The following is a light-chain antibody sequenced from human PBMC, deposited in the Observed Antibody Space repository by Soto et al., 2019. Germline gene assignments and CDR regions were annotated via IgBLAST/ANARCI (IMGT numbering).Light chain of an antibody. CDR1: SSDVGSYNL. Sequence: QSPLTQPASVSGSPGQSITISCTGTSSDVGSYNLISWYQQYPGKAPKLMIYEGSKRPSGVSNRFSGSKSGNTASLTISGLQAEDEADYYCCSYAGSSTFAVFGGGTQLTVL. V-gene: IGLV2-23*01. CDR2: EGS. J-gene: IGLJ7*01. CDR3: CSYAGSSTFAV.